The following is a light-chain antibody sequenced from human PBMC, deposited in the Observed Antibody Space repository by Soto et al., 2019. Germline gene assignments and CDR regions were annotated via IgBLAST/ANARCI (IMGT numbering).Light chain of an antibody. V-gene: IGKV4-1*01. J-gene: IGKJ3*01. CDR1: QSVLYSSNNKNY. CDR3: QYGFT. CDR2: WAS. Sequence: DIVMTQSPDSLAVSLGERATINCKSSQSVLYSSNNKNYLAWYQQKPGQPPKLLIYWASTRESGVPDRFSGSGSGTDFTLTISSRQAEDVAVYYCQYGFTFGPGTKVDIK.